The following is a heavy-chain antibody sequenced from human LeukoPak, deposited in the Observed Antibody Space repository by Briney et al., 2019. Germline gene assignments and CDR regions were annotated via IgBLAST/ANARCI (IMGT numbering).Heavy chain of an antibody. CDR2: VHPRDSDT. CDR3: ARLSDPATILAP. Sequence: GESLKISCQGSGYTFTNYWIGWVRQTPGKGLEWMGSVHPRDSDTRYSSSLQGQVTISSDKSTTTAFLQWGSLKASDTAIYYCARLSDPATILAPWGQGTLVVVSS. CDR1: GYTFTNYW. V-gene: IGHV5-51*01. J-gene: IGHJ5*02. D-gene: IGHD5-12*01.